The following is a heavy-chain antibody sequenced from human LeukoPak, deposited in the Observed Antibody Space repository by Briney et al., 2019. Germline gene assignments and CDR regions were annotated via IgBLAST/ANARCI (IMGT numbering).Heavy chain of an antibody. CDR3: ARDGEVVVAATGTFDY. Sequence: SETPSLTCAVYGGSFSGYYWSWIRQPPGKGLEWIGEINHSGSTSYNPSLKSRVTISVDTSKNQFSLKLSSVTAADTAVYYCARDGEVVVAATGTFDYWGQGTLVTVSS. CDR2: INHSGST. CDR1: GGSFSGYY. D-gene: IGHD2-15*01. J-gene: IGHJ4*02. V-gene: IGHV4-34*01.